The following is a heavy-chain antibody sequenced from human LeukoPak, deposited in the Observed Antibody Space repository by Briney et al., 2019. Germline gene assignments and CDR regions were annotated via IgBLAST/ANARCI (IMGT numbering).Heavy chain of an antibody. CDR3: ARDSGLTTVTPKYYFDY. CDR1: GYTFSSYY. Sequence: ASVKVSCKAFGYTFSSYYMHWVRQAPGQGPEWMGIINPSGGSTSYAQKFQGRVTMTRDTSTSTVHMELTSLRSEDTAVYYCARDSGLTTVTPKYYFDYWGQGTLVTVSS. CDR2: INPSGGST. J-gene: IGHJ4*02. D-gene: IGHD4-17*01. V-gene: IGHV1-46*01.